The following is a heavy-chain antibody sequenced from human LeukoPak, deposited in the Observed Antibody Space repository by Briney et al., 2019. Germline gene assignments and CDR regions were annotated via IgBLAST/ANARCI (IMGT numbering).Heavy chain of an antibody. V-gene: IGHV1-18*01. CDR1: GYTFTSYG. CDR3: ARVPWMAAAGSPYYFDY. J-gene: IGHJ4*02. Sequence: GASVKVSCKASGYTFTSYGISWVRQSPGQGLEWMGWISAYNGNTNYAQKLQGRVTMTTDTSTSTAYMELRSLRSDDTAVYYCARVPWMAAAGSPYYFDYWGQGTLVTVSS. CDR2: ISAYNGNT. D-gene: IGHD6-13*01.